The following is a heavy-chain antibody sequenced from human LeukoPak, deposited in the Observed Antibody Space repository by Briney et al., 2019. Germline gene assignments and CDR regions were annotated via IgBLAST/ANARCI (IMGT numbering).Heavy chain of an antibody. Sequence: GGSLRLSCAASGFTFSSYAMSWVRQAPGKGLEWVSAISGSGGSTYYADSVKGRFTISRDYSKNTLYLQMNSLRAEDTAVYYCAKDRVTYYDFWSGYQPRYNWFDPWGQGTLVTVSS. J-gene: IGHJ5*02. D-gene: IGHD3-3*01. CDR1: GFTFSSYA. CDR2: ISGSGGST. CDR3: AKDRVTYYDFWSGYQPRYNWFDP. V-gene: IGHV3-23*01.